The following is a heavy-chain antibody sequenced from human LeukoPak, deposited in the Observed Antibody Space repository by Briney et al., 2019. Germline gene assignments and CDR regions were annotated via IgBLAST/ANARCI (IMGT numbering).Heavy chain of an antibody. D-gene: IGHD2-21*02. J-gene: IGHJ6*03. Sequence: GGSLRLSCAVSGFTFRSYWMSWVRQAPGKGLEWVANIKQDGSDKYYVDSVKGRFTISRDNAKNSLYLQMNSLRAEDTAVYYRARANPLAYCGGDCPYYMDVWGKGTSVTVSS. CDR1: GFTFRSYW. V-gene: IGHV3-7*01. CDR2: IKQDGSDK. CDR3: ARANPLAYCGGDCPYYMDV.